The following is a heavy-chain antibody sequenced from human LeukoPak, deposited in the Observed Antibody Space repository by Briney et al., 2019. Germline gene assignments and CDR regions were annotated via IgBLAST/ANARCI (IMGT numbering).Heavy chain of an antibody. D-gene: IGHD4-11*01. J-gene: IGHJ3*02. V-gene: IGHV3-30*03. CDR2: ISYDGSNK. CDR1: GFTFSSYW. Sequence: GGSLRLSCAASGFTFSSYWMHWVRQAPGKGLEWVAVISYDGSNKYYADSVKGRFTISRDNSKNTLYLQMNSLRAEDTAVYYCAYLEGGSKDSAFDIWGQGTMVTVSS. CDR3: AYLEGGSKDSAFDI.